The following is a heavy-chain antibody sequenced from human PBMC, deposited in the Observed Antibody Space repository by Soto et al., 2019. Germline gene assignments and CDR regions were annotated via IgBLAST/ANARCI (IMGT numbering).Heavy chain of an antibody. CDR1: GYTFTSYA. CDR3: ARVPSYSGMAV. J-gene: IGHJ6*02. V-gene: IGHV1-3*05. CDR2: INAGNGNT. Sequence: QVQLVQSGAEEKKPGASVKVSCKASGYTFTSYAMNWVRQAPGQRFEWMGWINAGNGNTKYSQKFQGRVTITRDTSASTAYTELSSLRSEDTAVYYCARVPSYSGMAVWGQGTTVTVSS.